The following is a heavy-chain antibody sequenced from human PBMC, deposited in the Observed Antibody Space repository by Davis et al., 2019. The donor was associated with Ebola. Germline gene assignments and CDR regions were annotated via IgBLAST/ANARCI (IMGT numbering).Heavy chain of an antibody. Sequence: MPGGSLRLSCAVYGGSFSGYYWSWIRQPPGKGLEWIGEINHSGSTNYNPSLKSRVTISVDKSKNQFSLKLSSVTAADTAVYYCARGRVTIFGVVRWFDPWGQGTLVTVSS. J-gene: IGHJ5*02. CDR3: ARGRVTIFGVVRWFDP. D-gene: IGHD3-3*01. CDR2: INHSGST. V-gene: IGHV4-34*01. CDR1: GGSFSGYY.